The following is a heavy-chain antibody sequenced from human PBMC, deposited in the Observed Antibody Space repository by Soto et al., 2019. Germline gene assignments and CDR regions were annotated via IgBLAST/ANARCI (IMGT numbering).Heavy chain of an antibody. CDR2: ILPILCIA. CDR3: SRDGYYDSSGPGSYCDCGMDV. J-gene: IGHJ6*02. V-gene: IGHV1-69*08. CDR1: GGTFRSYT. Sequence: QVQLVQSGAEVKKPGSSVKVSCKASGGTFRSYTISWVRQAPGQGLEWMGRILPILCIANYAQKYQGRVTITADKSTSTAYMELSSLISEDTAVYYCSRDGYYDSSGPGSYCDCGMDVWGQGTTVTVSS. D-gene: IGHD3-22*01.